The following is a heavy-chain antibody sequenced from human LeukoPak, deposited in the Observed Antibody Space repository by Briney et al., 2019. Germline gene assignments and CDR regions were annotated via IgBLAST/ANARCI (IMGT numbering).Heavy chain of an antibody. J-gene: IGHJ4*02. Sequence: GGSLRLSCAASGFTFNNAWMSWVRQAPGKGLEWVSLITSGGNTYYADSVRGRFTVSRDNSKNTLFLQMNSLRADDTAVYYCARASYSSWTFFEYWGQGTLVSVSS. CDR3: ARASYSSWTFFEY. D-gene: IGHD6-6*01. CDR1: GFTFNNAW. V-gene: IGHV3-53*01. CDR2: ITSGGNT.